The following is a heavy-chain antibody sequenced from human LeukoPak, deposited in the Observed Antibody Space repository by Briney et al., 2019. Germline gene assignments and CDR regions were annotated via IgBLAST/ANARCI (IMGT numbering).Heavy chain of an antibody. CDR2: INSDGSST. Sequence: SLRLSCAASGFTFSSYSMSLVRRAPGKGVVWVSRINSDGSSTSYAASVKGRFTISRDNAKNTLYLQMNSLRAEDTAVYYCARDDAFDIWGQGTMVTVSS. CDR1: GFTFSSYS. J-gene: IGHJ3*02. V-gene: IGHV3-74*01. CDR3: ARDDAFDI.